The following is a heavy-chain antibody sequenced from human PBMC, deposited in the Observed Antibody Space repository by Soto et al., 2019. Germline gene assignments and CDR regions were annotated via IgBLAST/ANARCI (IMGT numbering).Heavy chain of an antibody. D-gene: IGHD4-17*01. J-gene: IGHJ4*02. CDR2: VCYRGRS. CDR1: GCSVTHCSFY. Sequence: AETLSLTCTVSGCSVTHCSFYWGWLRQSPGLGLDWIVSVCYRGRSYSKSSVESFVTISVDTNKNRFFLSLNSVIDSDTAVYFCVSQRTTVPTHAYFDHWGPGALVTVSS. CDR3: VSQRTTVPTHAYFDH. V-gene: IGHV4-39*01.